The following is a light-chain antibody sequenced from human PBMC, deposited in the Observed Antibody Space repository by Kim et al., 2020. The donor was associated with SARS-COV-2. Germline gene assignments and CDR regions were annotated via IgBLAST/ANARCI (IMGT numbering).Light chain of an antibody. Sequence: SSELTQDPAVSVALGQTVTITCQGDSLRGYYASWFRQKSGQAPILVIYGDKNRPSGIPDRFSGSGSGNTASLTITGAQAEDEAVYYCNSRDSSGNHVLFGGGTQLTVL. V-gene: IGLV3-19*01. CDR2: GDK. CDR3: NSRDSSGNHVL. CDR1: SLRGYY. J-gene: IGLJ3*02.